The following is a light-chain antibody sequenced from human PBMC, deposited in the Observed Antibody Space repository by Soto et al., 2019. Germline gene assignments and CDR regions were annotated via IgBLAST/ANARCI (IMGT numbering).Light chain of an antibody. CDR2: AAS. CDR1: QDVAYY. CDR3: QHYHSRPIT. J-gene: IGKJ5*01. V-gene: IGKV1-33*01. Sequence: DIQLTQSPASVSASVGDRVTITCQASQDVAYYLTWYQQKPWEAPKVLIYAASNLESGVTSRFSGSGSGTDFTFTISSLQTEDLATYYYQHYHSRPITCGRGTRL.